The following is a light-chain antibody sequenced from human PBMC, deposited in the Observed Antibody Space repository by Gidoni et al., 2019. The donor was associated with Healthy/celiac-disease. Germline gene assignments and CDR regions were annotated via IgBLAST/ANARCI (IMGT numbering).Light chain of an antibody. V-gene: IGKV3-11*01. CDR2: DAS. J-gene: IGKJ5*01. Sequence: EIVLTQSPATLSLSPGERATLSCRASQSVSSYLAWYQQKPGQAPRLLIYDASNRATGIPAMFSGSGSGTDFTLTISSLEPEDFAVYYCQQRSNWPLTFXXXTRLEIK. CDR1: QSVSSY. CDR3: QQRSNWPLT.